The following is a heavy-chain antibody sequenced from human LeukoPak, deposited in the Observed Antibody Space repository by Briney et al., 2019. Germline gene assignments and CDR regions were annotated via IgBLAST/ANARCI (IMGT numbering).Heavy chain of an antibody. V-gene: IGHV4-59*01. D-gene: IGHD2-2*01. J-gene: IGHJ5*02. CDR2: IYYSGST. Sequence: SETLSLTCTVSGGSISSYYWSWIRQPPGKGLEWIGYIYYSGSTNYNPSLKSRVTISVDTSKNQFSLKLSSVTAADTAVYYCARAYCSSTSCYSDNWFDPWGQGTLVTVSS. CDR3: ARAYCSSTSCYSDNWFDP. CDR1: GGSISSYY.